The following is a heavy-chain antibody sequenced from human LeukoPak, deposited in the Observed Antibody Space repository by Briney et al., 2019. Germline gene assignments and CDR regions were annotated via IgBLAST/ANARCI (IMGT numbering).Heavy chain of an antibody. CDR3: AKERTQTTSFDY. Sequence: GGSLRLSCAASGFTFRSYPMNWVRQAPGKGLEWVSTISGSGGSTYYADSVKGRFTISRDNSKNTLYLQMNRLRAEDTAIYCCAKERTQTTSFDYWGQGTLVTVSS. J-gene: IGHJ4*02. CDR2: ISGSGGST. V-gene: IGHV3-23*01. D-gene: IGHD2/OR15-2a*01. CDR1: GFTFRSYP.